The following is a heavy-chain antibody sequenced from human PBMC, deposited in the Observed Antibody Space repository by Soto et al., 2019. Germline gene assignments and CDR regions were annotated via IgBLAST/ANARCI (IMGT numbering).Heavy chain of an antibody. V-gene: IGHV3-48*03. D-gene: IGHD1-20*01. CDR3: ARWRARITGTTRPDYYYYGMDV. J-gene: IGHJ6*02. CDR2: ISSSGSTI. Sequence: EVQLVESGGGLVQPGGSLRLSCAASGFTFSSYEMNWVRQALGKGLEWVSYISSSGSTIYYADSVKGRFTISRDNAKNSLYLQMNSLRAEDTAVYYCARWRARITGTTRPDYYYYGMDVWGQGTTVTVSS. CDR1: GFTFSSYE.